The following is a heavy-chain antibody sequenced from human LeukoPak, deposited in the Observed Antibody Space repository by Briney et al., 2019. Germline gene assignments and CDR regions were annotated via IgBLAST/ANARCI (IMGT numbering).Heavy chain of an antibody. CDR2: NSWNSGSI. V-gene: IGHV3-9*01. J-gene: IGHJ4*02. D-gene: IGHD6-13*01. CDR1: GFTFGDYA. Sequence: GGSLRLSCAASGFTFGDYAMHWVRQAPGKGLEWVSGNSWNSGSIGYADSVKGRFTISRDNAKNSLYLQMNSLRAEDTALYYCAKAYSSSWYGAFDYWGQGTLVTVSS. CDR3: AKAYSSSWYGAFDY.